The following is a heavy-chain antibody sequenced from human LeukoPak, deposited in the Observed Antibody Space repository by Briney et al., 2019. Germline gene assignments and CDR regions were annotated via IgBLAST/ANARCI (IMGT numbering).Heavy chain of an antibody. CDR2: ISSSSTYI. CDR3: ARGSYNWNYANFDY. CDR1: GFTFSSYS. Sequence: GRSLTLSCPASGFTFSSYSMNWVRQAPGKGLEWVSSISSSSTYIYYADSVEGRFTVSRDNAKNSLYLQVSSLRAEETAVYYCARGSYNWNYANFDYWGQGTLVTVSS. J-gene: IGHJ4*02. V-gene: IGHV3-21*01. D-gene: IGHD1-7*01.